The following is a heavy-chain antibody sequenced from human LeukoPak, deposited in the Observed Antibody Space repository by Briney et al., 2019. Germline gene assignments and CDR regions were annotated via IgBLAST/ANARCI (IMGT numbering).Heavy chain of an antibody. CDR3: ASDTNYDFWSGSPGGAFDI. J-gene: IGHJ3*02. D-gene: IGHD3-3*01. V-gene: IGHV4-30-4*08. Sequence: PSETLSLTCTVSGGSISSGDYYWSWIRQPPGKGLEWIGYIYYSGSTYYNPSLKSRVTISVDTSKNQFSLKLSSVIAADTAVYYCASDTNYDFWSGSPGGAFDIWGQGTMVTVSS. CDR2: IYYSGST. CDR1: GGSISSGDYY.